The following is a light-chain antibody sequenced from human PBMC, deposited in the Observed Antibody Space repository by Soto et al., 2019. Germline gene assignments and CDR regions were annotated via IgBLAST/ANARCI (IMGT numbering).Light chain of an antibody. CDR3: QHRVNWPT. Sequence: EIVLTQYPATMSLSPGERATLSCRASQSVSNYLAWYQQKPGQAPRLVISDASNRATGIPARFSGSGSGTDFTLTISSLEPEDFAVYYCQHRVNWPTFGGGTKVEIK. CDR2: DAS. V-gene: IGKV3-11*01. CDR1: QSVSNY. J-gene: IGKJ4*01.